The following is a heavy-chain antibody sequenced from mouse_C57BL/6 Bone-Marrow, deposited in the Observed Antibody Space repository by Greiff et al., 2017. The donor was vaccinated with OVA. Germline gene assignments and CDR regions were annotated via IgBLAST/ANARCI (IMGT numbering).Heavy chain of an antibody. D-gene: IGHD1-1*01. CDR2: IYPRSGNT. J-gene: IGHJ2*01. CDR1: GYTFTSYG. Sequence: VQLQESGAELARPGASVKLSCKASGYTFTSYGISWVKQRTGQGLEWIGEIYPRSGNTYYNEKFKGKATLTADKSSSTAYMELRSLTSEDSEVYFCARHEYYALYYFDYGGQGTTLTVSS. V-gene: IGHV1-81*01. CDR3: ARHEYYALYYFDY.